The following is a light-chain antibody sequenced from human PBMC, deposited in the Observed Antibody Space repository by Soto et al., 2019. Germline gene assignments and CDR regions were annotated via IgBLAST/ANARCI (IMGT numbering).Light chain of an antibody. CDR1: SSNIGNNY. V-gene: IGLV1-51*01. J-gene: IGLJ3*02. Sequence: HSVLTQPPSVSAAPGQKVTISCSGSSSNIGNNYVSWYQQLPGTAPKLVIYDSNKRPSGIPDRFSGSKSGTSATLGITGLQTGDEADYYCGTWDSSLSAGVFGGGTKVTVL. CDR3: GTWDSSLSAGV. CDR2: DSN.